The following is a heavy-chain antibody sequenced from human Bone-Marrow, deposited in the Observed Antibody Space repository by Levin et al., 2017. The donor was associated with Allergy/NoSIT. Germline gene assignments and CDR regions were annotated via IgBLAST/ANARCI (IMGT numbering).Heavy chain of an antibody. CDR3: ATGNKVFRGLE. D-gene: IGHD2-21*01. CDR1: GFTVSNNY. V-gene: IGHV3-53*01. Sequence: GGSLRLSCAASGFTVSNNYVSWVRQAPGKGLEWVSVVYSDGSTYYADSVKGRFTISTDNSKNTLYLQMNSPRANDTAVYYCATGNKVFRGLEWGQGTLVTVSS. CDR2: VYSDGST. J-gene: IGHJ4*02.